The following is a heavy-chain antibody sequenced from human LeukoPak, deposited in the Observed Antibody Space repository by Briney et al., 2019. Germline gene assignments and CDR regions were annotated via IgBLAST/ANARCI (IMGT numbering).Heavy chain of an antibody. CDR2: FSASGGIT. Sequence: GALRLSCAASGFTFSTYAMSWVRQVPEKGLEWVSAFSASGGITYYADSAKGRFTISRDNSRSTLYLQMNSLRADDTAVYYCAKDLWKADYWGQGTLVTVSS. CDR1: GFTFSTYA. CDR3: AKDLWKADY. D-gene: IGHD3-3*01. J-gene: IGHJ4*02. V-gene: IGHV3-23*01.